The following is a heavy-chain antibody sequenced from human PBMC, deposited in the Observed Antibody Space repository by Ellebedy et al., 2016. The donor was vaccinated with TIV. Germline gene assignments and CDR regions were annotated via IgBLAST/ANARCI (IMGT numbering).Heavy chain of an antibody. J-gene: IGHJ4*02. CDR3: ARDLHFAFDY. CDR1: GFTFSSYN. Sequence: PGGSLTLSCAASGFTFSSYNMNWVRQAPGKGLEWVSSISSNSGNKYCADSVEGRFTISRDNARNSLYLQMNSLRAEDTAVYYWARDLHFAFDYWGRGTLVTVSS. CDR2: ISSNSGNK. V-gene: IGHV3-21*01.